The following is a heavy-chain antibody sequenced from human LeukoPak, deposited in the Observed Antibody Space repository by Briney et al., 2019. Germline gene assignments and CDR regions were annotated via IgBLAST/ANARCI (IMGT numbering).Heavy chain of an antibody. CDR1: GYTFTGYY. CDR2: INPNSGGT. J-gene: IGHJ4*02. V-gene: IGHV1-2*02. Sequence: HRASVKVSCKASGYTFTGYYIHWVRQAPGQGLEWMGWINPNSGGTNYAQKFQGRVTMTRDKSIRTAYMELSRLKSDDTAVYYCARSYYDNAVWDYWGQGTLVTVSS. CDR3: ARSYYDNAVWDY. D-gene: IGHD3-22*01.